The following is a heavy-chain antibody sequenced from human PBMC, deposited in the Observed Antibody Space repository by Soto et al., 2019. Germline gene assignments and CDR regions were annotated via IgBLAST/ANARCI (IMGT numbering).Heavy chain of an antibody. CDR1: GDSINSRHW. V-gene: IGHV4-4*02. CDR2: ISHSGNT. CDR3: AARHFWSRPWTDRRLDY. J-gene: IGHJ4*02. D-gene: IGHD3-3*02. Sequence: XETLSLTSADAGDSINSRHWWIWVRQPPVKGLEWIGQISHSGNTNYNPSLTSRVTISVDKSKNHFSLKLTSVTAADTAVYYCAARHFWSRPWTDRRLDYWGQGTLVTVSS.